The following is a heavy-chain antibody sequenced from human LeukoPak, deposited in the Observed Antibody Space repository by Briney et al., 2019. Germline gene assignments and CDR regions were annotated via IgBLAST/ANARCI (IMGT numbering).Heavy chain of an antibody. D-gene: IGHD3-10*01. CDR2: INHSGST. CDR1: GGSFSGYY. CDR3: ASLPMVRGVPPIITQNWFDP. Sequence: SETLSLTCAVYGGSFSGYYWSWIRQPPGKGLEWIGEINHSGSTNYNPSLKSRVTIPVDTSKNQFSLKLSSVTAADTAVYYCASLPMVRGVPPIITQNWFDPWGQGTLVTVSS. V-gene: IGHV4-34*01. J-gene: IGHJ5*02.